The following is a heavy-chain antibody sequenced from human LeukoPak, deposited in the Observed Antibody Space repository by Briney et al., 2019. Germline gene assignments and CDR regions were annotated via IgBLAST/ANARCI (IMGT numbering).Heavy chain of an antibody. J-gene: IGHJ6*02. CDR1: GFTFSSYA. V-gene: IGHV3-53*01. CDR2: IYSGGST. CDR3: ARVHYYYYGMDV. Sequence: GGSLRLSCAASGFTFSSYAMSWVRQAPGKGLEWVSVIYSGGSTYYADSVKDRFTISRDNSKNTLYLQMNSLRAEDTAVYYCARVHYYYYGMDVWGQGTTVTVSS.